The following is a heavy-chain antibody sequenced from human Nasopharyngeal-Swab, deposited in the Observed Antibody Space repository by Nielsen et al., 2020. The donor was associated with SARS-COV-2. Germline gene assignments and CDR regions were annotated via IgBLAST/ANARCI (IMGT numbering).Heavy chain of an antibody. Sequence: GESLKISCAASGFTFSTYAMTWVRQTPGRGLEWVSTISVSGDYTYYADSAKGRFSISRDNSKSTLYLQMNSLRAEDTAVYYCAKHAAYTNSWHHFDYCGQGTLVTVSS. CDR1: GFTFSTYA. CDR2: ISVSGDYT. D-gene: IGHD6-13*01. CDR3: AKHAAYTNSWHHFDY. J-gene: IGHJ4*02. V-gene: IGHV3-23*01.